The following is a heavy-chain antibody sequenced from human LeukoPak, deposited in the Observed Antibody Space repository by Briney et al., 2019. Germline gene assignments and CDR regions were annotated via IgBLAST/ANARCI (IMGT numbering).Heavy chain of an antibody. CDR1: DGSFSGYY. J-gene: IGHJ4*02. Sequence: SETLSLTCAVYDGSFSGYYWSWIRQPPGKGLERIGEINHSGSTNYNPSLKSRVTISVDTSKNQFSLKLSSVTAADTAVYYCARERESYSSGWYWGYFDYWGQGTLVTVSS. CDR3: ARERESYSSGWYWGYFDY. D-gene: IGHD6-19*01. CDR2: INHSGST. V-gene: IGHV4-34*01.